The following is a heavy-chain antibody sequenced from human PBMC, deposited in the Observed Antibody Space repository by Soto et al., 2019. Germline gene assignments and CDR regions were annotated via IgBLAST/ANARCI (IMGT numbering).Heavy chain of an antibody. CDR2: VYYTGNT. Sequence: QVQLQESGQGLVKPSQTLSLTCTVSGGSISSGDYHWSWIRQPPGKGLEWIGFVYYTGNTYYNPSLKSRVTISVDTSKNQFSLKLSSVTAADTAVYYCARSDFWSGYYTDYWGQGTLVTVSS. V-gene: IGHV4-30-4*08. CDR1: GGSISSGDYH. J-gene: IGHJ4*02. D-gene: IGHD3-3*01. CDR3: ARSDFWSGYYTDY.